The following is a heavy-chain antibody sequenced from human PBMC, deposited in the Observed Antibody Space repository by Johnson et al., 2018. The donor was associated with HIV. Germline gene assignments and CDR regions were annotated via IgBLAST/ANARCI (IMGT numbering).Heavy chain of an antibody. D-gene: IGHD6-13*01. CDR1: GFTFDDYG. CDR2: ITWNGGGT. CDR3: ARQQLSRNVAFDI. V-gene: IGHV3-20*04. J-gene: IGHJ3*02. Sequence: VQLVESGGSMVRPGGSRRLSCAVSGFTFDDYGMSWVRQAPGKGLEWVSGITWNGGGTHYADSVKGRFTISRDNAKNSLYLQMNSLRAEDTAVYYCARQQLSRNVAFDIWGQGTMVTVSS.